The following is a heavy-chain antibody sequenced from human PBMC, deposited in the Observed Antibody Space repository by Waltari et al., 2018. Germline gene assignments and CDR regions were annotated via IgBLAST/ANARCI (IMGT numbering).Heavy chain of an antibody. CDR2: IYYSGST. CDR3: ARHRPAAPYDY. V-gene: IGHV4-39*01. D-gene: IGHD2-2*01. J-gene: IGHJ4*02. CDR1: GGSISSSSYY. Sequence: QLQLQESGPGLVKPSETLSLTCPVSGGSISSSSYYWGWIRQPPGKGLEWIGSIYYSGSTYYNPSLKSRVTISVDTSKNQFSLKLSSVTAADTAVYYCARHRPAAPYDYWGQGTLVTVSS.